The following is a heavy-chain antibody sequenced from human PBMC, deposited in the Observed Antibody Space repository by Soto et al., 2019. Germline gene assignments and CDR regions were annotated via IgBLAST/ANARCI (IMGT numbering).Heavy chain of an antibody. CDR1: GGSISSSSYY. Sequence: PSETLSLTCTVSGGSISSSSYYWGWIRQPPGKGLEWIGSIYYSGSTYYNPSLKSRVTISVDTSKNQFSLKLTSVTAADTAVYYCARRWGPYYYDSTIQNWGQGTLVTVSS. CDR2: IYYSGST. J-gene: IGHJ4*02. CDR3: ARRWGPYYYDSTIQN. V-gene: IGHV4-39*01. D-gene: IGHD3-22*01.